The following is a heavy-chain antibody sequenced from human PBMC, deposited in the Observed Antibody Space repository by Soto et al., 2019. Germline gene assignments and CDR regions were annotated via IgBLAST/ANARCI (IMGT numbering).Heavy chain of an antibody. D-gene: IGHD3-10*01. CDR2: IKQDGSEK. J-gene: IGHJ4*02. Sequence: GGSLRLSCAASGFTFSSYWMSWVRQAPGKGLEWVANIKQDGSEKYYVDSVKGRFTISRDNAKNSLYLQMNSLRAEDTAVYYCARVGDGSGSYYTPPFDYWGQGTLVTVSS. CDR3: ARVGDGSGSYYTPPFDY. V-gene: IGHV3-7*01. CDR1: GFTFSSYW.